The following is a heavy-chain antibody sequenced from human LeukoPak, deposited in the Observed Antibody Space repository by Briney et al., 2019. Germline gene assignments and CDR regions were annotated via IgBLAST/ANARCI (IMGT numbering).Heavy chain of an antibody. Sequence: GGSLRLSCATSGFSFSNAWMNWVRQAPGKGLEWVGRIRSNSDGGTIDYAASVKDRFTLSRDDSKNTLYLQLNSLQTEDTAVYYCATDFYDSTWGQGTLVTVSS. CDR2: IRSNSDGGTI. D-gene: IGHD3-22*01. J-gene: IGHJ5*02. CDR1: GFSFSNAW. CDR3: ATDFYDST. V-gene: IGHV3-15*07.